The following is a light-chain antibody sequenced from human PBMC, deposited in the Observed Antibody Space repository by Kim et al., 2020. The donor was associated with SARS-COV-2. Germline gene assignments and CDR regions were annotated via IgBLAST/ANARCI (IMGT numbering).Light chain of an antibody. Sequence: AHVGERVTLTCRASQGIGNDLSWYQQKPGKAPNLLIYAASSLQSGVPSRFSGSGSGTEFTLTINSLQPEDFATYYCLQDYNFPFTFGPGTKVDIK. CDR3: LQDYNFPFT. CDR1: QGIGND. CDR2: AAS. V-gene: IGKV1-6*01. J-gene: IGKJ3*01.